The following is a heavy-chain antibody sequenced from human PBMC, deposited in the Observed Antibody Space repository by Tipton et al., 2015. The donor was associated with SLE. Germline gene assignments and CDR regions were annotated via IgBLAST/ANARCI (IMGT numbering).Heavy chain of an antibody. J-gene: IGHJ3*02. V-gene: IGHV4-39*07. Sequence: TLSLTCSVSGDSISRDTYYWAWGWIRQPPGKGLEWIGSFYYSGNRYYNPSLKRRVSISVDTSKNQFSLRLSSVTAADTAVYYCAREVITITDSDAFDIWGQGTMVTVSS. CDR3: AREVITITDSDAFDI. D-gene: IGHD2-21*01. CDR1: GDSISRDTYY. CDR2: FYYSGNR.